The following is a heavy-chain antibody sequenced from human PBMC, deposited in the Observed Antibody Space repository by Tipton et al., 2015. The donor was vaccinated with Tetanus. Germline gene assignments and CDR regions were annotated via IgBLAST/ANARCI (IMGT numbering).Heavy chain of an antibody. J-gene: IGHJ4*02. D-gene: IGHD5-18*01. CDR1: GFTFSSYA. CDR3: AKDYIESGYSYGLIFDY. Sequence: SLRLSCAASGFTFSSYAMSWVRQAPGKGLEWVSAISGSGGSTYYADSVKGRFTISRDNSKNTLYLQMNSLRAEDTAVYYCAKDYIESGYSYGLIFDYWGQGTLVTVSS. V-gene: IGHV3-23*01. CDR2: ISGSGGST.